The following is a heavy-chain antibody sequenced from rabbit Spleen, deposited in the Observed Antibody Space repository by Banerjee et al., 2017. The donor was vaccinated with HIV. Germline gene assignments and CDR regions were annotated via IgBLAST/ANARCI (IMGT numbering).Heavy chain of an antibody. CDR2: INTGSSGSS. J-gene: IGHJ4*01. CDR1: GFSFSSSYY. CDR3: ARETSGGWGVVLYYFRL. V-gene: IGHV1S40*01. D-gene: IGHD4-1*01. Sequence: QSLEESGGDLVKPGASLTLTCTASGFSFSSSYYMCWVRQAPGKGLEWIACINTGSSGSSNYASWAKGRFTSFKTSTTTVTLQMTRLTGADAATYFCARETSGGWGVVLYYFRLWGPGTLVTVS.